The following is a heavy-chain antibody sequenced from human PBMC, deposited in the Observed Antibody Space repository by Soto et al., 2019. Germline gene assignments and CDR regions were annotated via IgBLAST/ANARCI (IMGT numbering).Heavy chain of an antibody. Sequence: EVQLVESGGGLVKPGGSLRLSCAASGFTFSSYSRNWVRQAPGKGLEWVSSISSSSSYIYYADSVKGRFTISRDNAKNSLYLQMNSLRAEDTAVYYCARDINSSGWYVDYYYGMDVWGQGTTVTVSS. D-gene: IGHD6-19*01. CDR2: ISSSSSYI. V-gene: IGHV3-21*01. CDR3: ARDINSSGWYVDYYYGMDV. J-gene: IGHJ6*02. CDR1: GFTFSSYS.